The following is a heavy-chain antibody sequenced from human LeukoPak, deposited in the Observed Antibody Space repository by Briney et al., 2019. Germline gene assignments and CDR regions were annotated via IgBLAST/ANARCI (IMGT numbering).Heavy chain of an antibody. CDR3: ARDCNSYDSSGYSHYYYYGMDV. CDR2: ISYDGSNK. CDR1: GFTFSSYA. Sequence: PGGSLRLSCAASGFTFSSYAMHWVRQAPGKGLEWVAVISYDGSNKYYADSVKGRFTISRDNSKNTLYLQMNSLRAEDTAVYYCARDCNSYDSSGYSHYYYYGMDVWGQGTTVTVSS. V-gene: IGHV3-30-3*01. J-gene: IGHJ6*02. D-gene: IGHD3-22*01.